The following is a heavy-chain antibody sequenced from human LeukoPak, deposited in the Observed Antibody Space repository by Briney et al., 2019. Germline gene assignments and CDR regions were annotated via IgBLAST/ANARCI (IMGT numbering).Heavy chain of an antibody. CDR3: ARETGTTMVRGVIDY. CDR1: GYTFTNYY. CDR2: INPSGGST. J-gene: IGHJ4*02. Sequence: GASVKVSCKASGYTFTNYYMHWVRQAPGQGLEWMGIINPSGGSTSYAQKFQGRVTMTRDMSTSTVYMELSSLRSEDTAVYYCARETGTTMVRGVIDYWGQGTLVTVSS. D-gene: IGHD3-10*01. V-gene: IGHV1-46*01.